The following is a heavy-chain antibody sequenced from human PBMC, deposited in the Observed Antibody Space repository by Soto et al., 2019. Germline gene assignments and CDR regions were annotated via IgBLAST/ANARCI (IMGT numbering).Heavy chain of an antibody. CDR2: ISSSSSYI. V-gene: IGHV3-21*01. Sequence: EVQLVESGGGLVKPGGSLRLSCAASGFTFSSYSMNWVRQAPGKGLEWVSSISSSSSYIYYADSVKGRFTISRDNAKNSLYLQMNSLRTEDTAVYYCARDLYSSSARYFDYWGQGTLVTVSS. J-gene: IGHJ4*02. CDR1: GFTFSSYS. D-gene: IGHD6-6*01. CDR3: ARDLYSSSARYFDY.